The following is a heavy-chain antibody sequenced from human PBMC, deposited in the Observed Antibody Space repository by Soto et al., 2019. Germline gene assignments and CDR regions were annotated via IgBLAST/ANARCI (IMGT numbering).Heavy chain of an antibody. V-gene: IGHV4-4*02. CDR2: IYHSGST. CDR3: ARDQGGGSGRYEGGWFAP. CDR1: GGSISSSNW. D-gene: IGHD3-10*01. Sequence: HVQLQESGPGLVKPSGTLSLTCAVSGGSISSSNWWSWVRQPPGKGLEWIGEIYHSGSTNYNPSLKCRVTISVDKSKNQFSRKLSAVNAADTAVYYCARDQGGGSGRYEGGWFAPWGQGTLVTVSS. J-gene: IGHJ5*02.